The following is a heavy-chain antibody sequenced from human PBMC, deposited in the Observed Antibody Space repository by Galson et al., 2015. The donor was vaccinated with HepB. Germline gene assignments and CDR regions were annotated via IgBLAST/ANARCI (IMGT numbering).Heavy chain of an antibody. V-gene: IGHV3-23*01. D-gene: IGHD6-6*01. Sequence: SLRLSCAASGFIFSSYAMRWVRQAPGKGLEWVSAISGRGDSIHYADSVKGRLTISRDNSKNTLYLQMNSLRAEDTAVYYCAKGVRPHSISSFGMDVWGQGTTVTVSS. J-gene: IGHJ6*02. CDR2: ISGRGDSI. CDR1: GFIFSSYA. CDR3: AKGVRPHSISSFGMDV.